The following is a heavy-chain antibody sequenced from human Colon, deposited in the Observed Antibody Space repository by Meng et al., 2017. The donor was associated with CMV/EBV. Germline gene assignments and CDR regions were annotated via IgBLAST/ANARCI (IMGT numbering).Heavy chain of an antibody. CDR3: ARMTNWNYGFHYGMDV. V-gene: IGHV3-66*02. J-gene: IGHJ6*02. CDR1: GFTVYSNY. Sequence: GESLKISCAVSGFTVYSNYMSWVRQAPRKGLEWVSAIYAGGSTYFADSVKGRFTISRDNARNTVYLQMNSLRAEDTAVYYCARMTNWNYGFHYGMDVWGQGTTVTVSS. CDR2: IYAGGST. D-gene: IGHD1-7*01.